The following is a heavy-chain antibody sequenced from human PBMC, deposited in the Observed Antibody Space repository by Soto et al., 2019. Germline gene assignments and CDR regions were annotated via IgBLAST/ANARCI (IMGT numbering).Heavy chain of an antibody. CDR3: VVFYNWNTLHY. CDR2: IYPSDSDT. J-gene: IGHJ4*02. V-gene: IGHV5-51*01. Sequence: PGESLKISCEGSGYRFTSWWIGWVRQMPGKGLEWMAIIYPSDSDTRYSPSFQGQVTISADKSISTAYLQWSSLKVSDTAMYYCVVFYNWNTLHYWGQGTLVTVSS. CDR1: GYRFTSWW. D-gene: IGHD1-1*01.